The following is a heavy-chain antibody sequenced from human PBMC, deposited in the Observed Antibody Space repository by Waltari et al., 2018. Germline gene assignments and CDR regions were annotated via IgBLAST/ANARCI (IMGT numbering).Heavy chain of an antibody. Sequence: EVQLVESGGGLVQPGGSLRLSCAASGFTFSSYAMSWVRQAPGKGLEWVSAISGSGGSTYYADSVKGRFTISRDNAKNSLYLQMNSLRVEDTAVYYCARDYWWCRDYWGQGTLVTVSS. V-gene: IGHV3-23*04. CDR1: GFTFSSYA. CDR3: ARDYWWCRDY. D-gene: IGHD2-8*02. J-gene: IGHJ4*02. CDR2: ISGSGGST.